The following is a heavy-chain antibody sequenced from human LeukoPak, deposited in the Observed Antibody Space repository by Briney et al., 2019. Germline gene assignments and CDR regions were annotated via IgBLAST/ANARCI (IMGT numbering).Heavy chain of an antibody. CDR1: GYTFTGYY. CDR2: INPNSGGT. V-gene: IGHV1-2*06. D-gene: IGHD3-3*01. J-gene: IGHJ5*02. CDR3: ARGGAYDFWSGYSFDP. Sequence: ASVKVSCKASGYTFTGYYMHWVRQAPGQGLEWMGRINPNSGGTNYAQKFQGRVTMTRDTSISTAYMELSRLRSDDTAVYYCARGGAYDFWSGYSFDPWGQGTLVTVSS.